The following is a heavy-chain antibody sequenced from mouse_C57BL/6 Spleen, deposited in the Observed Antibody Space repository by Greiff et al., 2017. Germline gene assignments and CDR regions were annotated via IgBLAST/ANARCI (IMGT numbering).Heavy chain of an antibody. D-gene: IGHD2-5*01. Sequence: EVKVVESGGGLVQPGGSMKLSCVASGFTFSNYWMNWVRQSPEKGLEWVAQIRLKSDNYATHYAESVKGRFTISRDDSKSSVYLQMNNLRAEDTGIYYCTKSYYSNFDYWGQGTTLTVSS. CDR2: IRLKSDNYAT. CDR3: TKSYYSNFDY. J-gene: IGHJ2*01. V-gene: IGHV6-3*01. CDR1: GFTFSNYW.